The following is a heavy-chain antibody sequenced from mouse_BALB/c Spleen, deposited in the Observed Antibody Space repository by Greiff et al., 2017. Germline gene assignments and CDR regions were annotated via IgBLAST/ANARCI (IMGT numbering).Heavy chain of an antibody. D-gene: IGHD1-2*01. CDR2: ISYDGSN. J-gene: IGHJ3*01. CDR1: GYSITSGYY. V-gene: IGHV3-6*02. CDR3: AREGGITTAVGFAY. Sequence: EVQLVESGPGLVKPSQSLSLTCSVTGYSITSGYYWNWIRQFPGNKLEWMGYISYDGSNNYNPSLKNRISITRDTSKNQFFLKLNSVTTEDTATYYCAREGGITTAVGFAYWGQGTLVTVSA.